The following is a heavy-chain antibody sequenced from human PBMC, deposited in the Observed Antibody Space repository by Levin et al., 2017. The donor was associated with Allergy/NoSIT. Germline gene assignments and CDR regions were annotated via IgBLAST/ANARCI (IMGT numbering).Heavy chain of an antibody. D-gene: IGHD2-15*01. J-gene: IGHJ4*02. CDR1: GFSFSILS. CDR2: ISTSSGYI. CDR3: ARDGSDCSGGSCPYQLDY. V-gene: IGHV3-21*01. Sequence: PGGSLRLSCAASGFSFSILSMNWVRQAPGKGLEWVSSISTSSGYISYADSVKGRFTISRDNAKSSLYLQMNSLRAEDTAVYYCARDGSDCSGGSCPYQLDYWGQGTLVTVSS.